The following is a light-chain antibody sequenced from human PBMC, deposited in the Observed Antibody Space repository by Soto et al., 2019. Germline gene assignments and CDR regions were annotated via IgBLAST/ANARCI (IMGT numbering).Light chain of an antibody. CDR2: DAS. CDR3: QQTNSFPRT. Sequence: DIQMTQFPSTLSASVGDRVTITCRASQSISRWVAWYQQKPGKAPKLLIYDASSLESGVPSRFSGSGSATEFTLTISSLQPEDFATYYCQQTNSFPRTFGQGTRLEIK. V-gene: IGKV1-5*01. CDR1: QSISRW. J-gene: IGKJ5*01.